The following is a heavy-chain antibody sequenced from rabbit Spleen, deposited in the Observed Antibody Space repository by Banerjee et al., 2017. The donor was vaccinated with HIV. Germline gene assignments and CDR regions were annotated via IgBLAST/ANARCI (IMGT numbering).Heavy chain of an antibody. V-gene: IGHV1S40*01. CDR2: IDTGSRDFT. D-gene: IGHD4-1*01. CDR1: GVSFSNYNF. Sequence: LVEYGGDLVQPGASLTLTCTASGVSFSNYNFMCWVRQAPGKGLEWIACIDTGSRDFTYYASWAKGRFTISKTSSTTVTLQMTSLTAADTATYFCARDLAGVIGWNFGLWGQGTLVTVS. CDR3: ARDLAGVIGWNFGL. J-gene: IGHJ3*01.